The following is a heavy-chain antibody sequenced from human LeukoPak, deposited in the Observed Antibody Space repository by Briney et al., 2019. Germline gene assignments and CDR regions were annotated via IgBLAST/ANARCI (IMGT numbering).Heavy chain of an antibody. V-gene: IGHV3-30*18. CDR2: TTPNGSSR. J-gene: IGHJ5*02. CDR1: GFTFRTHG. Sequence: GGSLRLSCAASGFTFRTHGMHWVRQAPGRGLEWVAVTTPNGSSRYYVDSVKGRFSISRDNSKNTVSLQMNSLRTEDTAVYYCAKDGAPWRGLGSYPQFDPWGQGTVVIVSS. CDR3: AKDGAPWRGLGSYPQFDP. D-gene: IGHD3-10*01.